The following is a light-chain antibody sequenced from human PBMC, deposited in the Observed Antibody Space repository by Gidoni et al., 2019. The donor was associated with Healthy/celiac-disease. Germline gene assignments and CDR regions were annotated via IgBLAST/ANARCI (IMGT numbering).Light chain of an antibody. CDR3: QSYDSSNHNVV. V-gene: IGLV6-57*02. CDR1: RVSLASNY. Sequence: NFMLTQPHSVSESPAKLVTTLCTGSRVSLASNYVQWYQQRPGSAPTTVIYEDNQRPAGVPDRFSGSIDSSSNSASLTSSGLKTEDEADYYCQSYDSSNHNVVFGGGTKLTVL. CDR2: EDN. J-gene: IGLJ2*01.